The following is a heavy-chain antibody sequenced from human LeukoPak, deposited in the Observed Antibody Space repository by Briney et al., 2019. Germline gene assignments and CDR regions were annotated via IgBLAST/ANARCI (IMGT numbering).Heavy chain of an antibody. D-gene: IGHD5-18*01. CDR1: GFTFSSYI. J-gene: IGHJ4*02. CDR3: AKGRGYSYGYLIFDY. CDR2: ISGSGSTT. Sequence: PGGSLRLSCAASGFTFSSYIVTWVRQAPGKGLEWVSSISGSGSTTYFADSVKGRFTISRDNSKNTLYLQMNSLRAEDTAVYYCAKGRGYSYGYLIFDYWGQGTLVTVSS. V-gene: IGHV3-23*01.